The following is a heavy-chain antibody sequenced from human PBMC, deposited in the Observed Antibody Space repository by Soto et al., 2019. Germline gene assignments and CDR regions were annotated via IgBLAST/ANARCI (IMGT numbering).Heavy chain of an antibody. J-gene: IGHJ4*02. V-gene: IGHV4-39*01. CDR1: GGSISSSSYY. CDR2: IYYSGST. D-gene: IGHD3-3*01. Sequence: SETLSLTCTVSGGSISSSSYYWGWIRQPPGKGLEWIGSIYYSGSTYYNPSLKSRVTISVDTSKNQFSLKLSSVTAADTAVYYCARAPIGVVMFDYWGQGTLVTVSS. CDR3: ARAPIGVVMFDY.